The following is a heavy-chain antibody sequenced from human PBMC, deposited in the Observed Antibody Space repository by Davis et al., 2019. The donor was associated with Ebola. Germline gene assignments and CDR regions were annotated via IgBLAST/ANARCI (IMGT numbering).Heavy chain of an antibody. J-gene: IGHJ4*02. D-gene: IGHD6-19*01. CDR2: IYSGGST. CDR3: ARATGYSSGWGDY. CDR1: GFTVSSNY. V-gene: IGHV3-53*01. Sequence: GESLKISCAASGFTVSSNYMSWVRQAPGKGLEWVSVIYSGGSTYYADSVKGRFTISRDNSKNTLYLQMNSLRAEDTAVYYCARATGYSSGWGDYWGQGTLVTVSS.